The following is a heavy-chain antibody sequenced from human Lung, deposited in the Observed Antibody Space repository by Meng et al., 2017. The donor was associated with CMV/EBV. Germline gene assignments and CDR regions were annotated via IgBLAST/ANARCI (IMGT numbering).Heavy chain of an antibody. CDR3: ARASQAYCGGDCSEFDY. CDR1: GYNFRSYG. CDR2: IISIFGTA. V-gene: IGHV1-69*05. J-gene: IGHJ4*02. Sequence: SVKVSCKASGYNFRSYGISWVRQAPGQGLEWMGGIISIFGTANYAQKFQGRVTITTDESTSTAYMELSSLRSEDTAVYYCARASQAYCGGDCSEFDYWGQGTLVTVSS. D-gene: IGHD2-21*01.